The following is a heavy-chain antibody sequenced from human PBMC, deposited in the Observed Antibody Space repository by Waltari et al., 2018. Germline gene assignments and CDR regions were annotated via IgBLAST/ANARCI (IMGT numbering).Heavy chain of an antibody. D-gene: IGHD3-22*01. V-gene: IGHV1-2*02. CDR1: GYPFPDYY. CDR2: LNPXSGAT. J-gene: IGHJ3*02. CDR3: SVXYFDSPEISFDX. Sequence: QVXXVQSXAXVKRXGASVKLSCXASGYPFPDYYKNWVRQAPGQGLEWMXWLNPXSGATXLIQKFQGRVXMTSDTSITTAYMELSRXKSDDMAIXYXSVXYFDSPEISFDXWGQGTXVTVSS.